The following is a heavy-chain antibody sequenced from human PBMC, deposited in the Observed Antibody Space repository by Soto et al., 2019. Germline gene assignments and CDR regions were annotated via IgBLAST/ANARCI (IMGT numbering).Heavy chain of an antibody. V-gene: IGHV3-23*01. CDR2: ISVSGANT. CDR3: AKDLGLGVIAGYPHDC. Sequence: DVQLLDSGGGLVQPGGSLRLSCAASGFTFNNYAMSWVRQAPGKGLEWVSTISVSGANTYYADSVKGRFTISRDYSKNTLYLQMDSLGAEDTAVYYCAKDLGLGVIAGYPHDCWGQGTLVTVSS. J-gene: IGHJ4*02. CDR1: GFTFNNYA. D-gene: IGHD3-9*01.